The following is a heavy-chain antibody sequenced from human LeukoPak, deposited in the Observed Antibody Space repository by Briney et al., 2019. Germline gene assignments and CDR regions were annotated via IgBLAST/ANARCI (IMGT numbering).Heavy chain of an antibody. Sequence: SETLSLTCTVSGGSVSHYYWSWIRQPPGKGLEWIGYIYYSGSTNYNPSLKSRVTISVDTSKNQFSLKLSSVTAADTAVYYCARGTGTSYGFDYWGQGTLVTVSS. CDR2: IYYSGST. CDR1: GGSVSHYY. J-gene: IGHJ4*02. V-gene: IGHV4-59*02. D-gene: IGHD5-18*01. CDR3: ARGTGTSYGFDY.